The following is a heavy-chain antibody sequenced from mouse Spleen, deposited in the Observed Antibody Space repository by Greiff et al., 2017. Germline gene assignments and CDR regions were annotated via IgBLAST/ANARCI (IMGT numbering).Heavy chain of an antibody. Sequence: QVQLQQSGAELVMPGASVKLSCKASGYTFTSYWMHWVQQRPGQGLEWIGEIDPSDSYTNYNQTFKGKATLTVDKSSSTDYMQLSRLTSEDSEVYYCERSGTGENWYFDVWGAGTTVTVSS. D-gene: IGHD3-1*01. J-gene: IGHJ1*01. CDR3: ERSGTGENWYFDV. CDR2: IDPSDSYT. CDR1: GYTFTSYW. V-gene: IGHV1-69*01.